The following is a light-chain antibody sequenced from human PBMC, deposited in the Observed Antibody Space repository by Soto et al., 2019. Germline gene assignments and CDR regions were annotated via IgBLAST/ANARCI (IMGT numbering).Light chain of an antibody. Sequence: EIVLTQSPATLSLSPGERATLSCRASQSVNSYLAWYQQRPGQPPRLLIYDASNRATGIPARFSGSGSGTDFTLTISILEPEDFAIYYCQQRSGWPPLFTFGPGTKVDF. V-gene: IGKV3-11*01. CDR1: QSVNSY. CDR3: QQRSGWPPLFT. CDR2: DAS. J-gene: IGKJ3*01.